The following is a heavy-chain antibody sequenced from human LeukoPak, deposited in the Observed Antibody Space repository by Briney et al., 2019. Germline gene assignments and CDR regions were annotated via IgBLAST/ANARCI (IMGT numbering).Heavy chain of an antibody. CDR1: GYTFTGYY. V-gene: IGHV1-2*02. CDR2: INPNRGGT. D-gene: IGHD2-8*01. CDR3: AREWMVYAIGFLYGMDV. J-gene: IGHJ6*02. Sequence: ASVKVSCKASGYTFTGYYMLWVRQAPGQGLEWMGWINPNRGGTNYAQKFQGRVTMTRDTSISTAYMELSRLRSDDTAVYYCAREWMVYAIGFLYGMDVWGQGTTVTVSS.